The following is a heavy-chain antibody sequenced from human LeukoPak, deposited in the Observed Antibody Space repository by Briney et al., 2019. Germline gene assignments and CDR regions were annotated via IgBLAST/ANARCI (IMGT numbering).Heavy chain of an antibody. J-gene: IGHJ3*02. Sequence: ASVKVSCKASGYTFTGSYMHWVRQAPGQGLEWMGWINPNSGGTNYAQKFQGRVTMTRDTSISTAYMELSRLRSDDTAVYYGARDHLLVGAPMRAFDIWGQGTMVTVSS. CDR3: ARDHLLVGAPMRAFDI. CDR2: INPNSGGT. D-gene: IGHD1-26*01. CDR1: GYTFTGSY. V-gene: IGHV1-2*02.